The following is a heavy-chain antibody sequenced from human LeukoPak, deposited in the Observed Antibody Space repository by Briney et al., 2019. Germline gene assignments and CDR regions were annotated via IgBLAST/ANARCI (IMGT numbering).Heavy chain of an antibody. J-gene: IGHJ1*01. CDR1: GFTFSDYY. D-gene: IGHD3-10*01. CDR3: AKVAHYYYGSESYYFFEH. Sequence: PGGSLRLSCAASGFTFSDYYMSWIRQAPGKGLEWVSYISSSGSTIYYADSVKGRFTISRDNAKNSLYLQMNSLRVEDTATYYCAKVAHYYYGSESYYFFEHWGQGTPVTASS. CDR2: ISSSGSTI. V-gene: IGHV3-11*04.